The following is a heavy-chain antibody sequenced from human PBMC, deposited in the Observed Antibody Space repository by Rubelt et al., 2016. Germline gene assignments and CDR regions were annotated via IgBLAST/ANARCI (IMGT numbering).Heavy chain of an antibody. CDR1: GFTFSSYW. D-gene: IGHD3-16*02. CDR2: IGVTSRRI. V-gene: IGHV3-48*04. J-gene: IGHJ4*02. CDR3: ARDSPVPCLSY. Sequence: VQLVESGGGLVQPGGSLRLYCAASGFTFSSYWMHWVRQAAGKGLEWVSYIGVTSRRIYYDDSVRGRFTISRDNTKNSQYLQLNSLRAEDKAVDYWARDSPVPCLSYWGQGTLVTVAA.